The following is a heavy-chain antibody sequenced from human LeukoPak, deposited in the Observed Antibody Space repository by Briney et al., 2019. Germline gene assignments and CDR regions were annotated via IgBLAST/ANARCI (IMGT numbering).Heavy chain of an antibody. V-gene: IGHV4-4*07. CDR3: ASASGY. D-gene: IGHD6-19*01. J-gene: IGHJ4*02. CDR1: GDSISSDY. Sequence: NPSETLSLTCSVSGDSISSDYWSWIRQLAGKGLEWIGRIYTTGSTNYNPSLKSRVTMSVDMSKNQFSLKLSSVTAADTAVYYCASASGYWGQGTLVTVPS. CDR2: IYTTGST.